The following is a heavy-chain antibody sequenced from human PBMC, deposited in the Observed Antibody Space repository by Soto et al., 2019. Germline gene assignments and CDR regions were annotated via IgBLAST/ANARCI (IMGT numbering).Heavy chain of an antibody. CDR1: GDSISSYY. D-gene: IGHD4-17*01. J-gene: IGHJ4*02. Sequence: SETLSLTCTVSGDSISSYYWSWIRQPPGKGLEWIGYIYYSGNTNYNPSLKSRVTISVDTSKNQFSLKLSSVTAADTAVYYCARSNGDYGDYWSQGNLVTVSS. CDR2: IYYSGNT. V-gene: IGHV4-59*01. CDR3: ARSNGDYGDY.